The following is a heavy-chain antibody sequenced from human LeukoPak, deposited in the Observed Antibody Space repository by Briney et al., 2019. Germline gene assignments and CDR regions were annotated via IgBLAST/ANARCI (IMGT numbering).Heavy chain of an antibody. Sequence: GASVKVSCKASGYTFTSYGISWVRQAPGQGLEWMGWISAYNGNTNYAQKLQGRVTMTRNTSISTAYMELSSLRSEDTAVYYCARGSNDYGDFNWFDPWGQGTLVTVSS. CDR2: ISAYNGNT. CDR3: ARGSNDYGDFNWFDP. CDR1: GYTFTSYG. V-gene: IGHV1-18*01. D-gene: IGHD4-17*01. J-gene: IGHJ5*02.